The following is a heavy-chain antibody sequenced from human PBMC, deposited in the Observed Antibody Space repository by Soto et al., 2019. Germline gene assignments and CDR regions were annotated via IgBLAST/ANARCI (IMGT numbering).Heavy chain of an antibody. CDR3: VRDASSGYRGWWDP. CDR1: GYTFTSYG. J-gene: IGHJ5*02. V-gene: IGHV1-18*01. D-gene: IGHD5-12*01. Sequence: QVQLVQSGVEVKKPGASVKVSCKASGYTFTSYGISWVRQAPGQGLEWMGLLIPYNGDRIYAQKFQGRVILTTDTATNTAYMELRSLRSDDTAVYYCVRDASSGYRGWWDPWGQGTLVTVSS. CDR2: LIPYNGDR.